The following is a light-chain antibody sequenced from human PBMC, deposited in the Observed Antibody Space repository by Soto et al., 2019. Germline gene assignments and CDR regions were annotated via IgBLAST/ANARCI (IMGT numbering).Light chain of an antibody. CDR3: QQSYSTPT. V-gene: IGKV1-39*01. CDR2: ASS. CDR1: QSVSIY. J-gene: IGKJ2*01. Sequence: DIQMTQSPSSLSASVGDRVTITCRTSQSVSIYVNWYQQKPGKAHILLIYASSSLQSGVPSRFSGSGSGTDFTLTISSLEPEDFATYYCQQSYSTPTFGQGTKVEIK.